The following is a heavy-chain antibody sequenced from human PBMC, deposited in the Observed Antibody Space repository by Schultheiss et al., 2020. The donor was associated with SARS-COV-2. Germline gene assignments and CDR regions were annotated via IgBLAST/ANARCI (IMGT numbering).Heavy chain of an antibody. Sequence: GGSLRLSCAASGFTFSSYGMHWVRQAPGKGLEWVAVISYDGSNIYYADSVKGRFTISRDNSKNTLYLQMNSLRAEDTAVYYCATQGRVPPNKYYYYMDVWGKGTTVTVSS. CDR2: ISYDGSNI. V-gene: IGHV3-30*03. CDR3: ATQGRVPPNKYYYYMDV. J-gene: IGHJ6*03. CDR1: GFTFSSYG. D-gene: IGHD1/OR15-1a*01.